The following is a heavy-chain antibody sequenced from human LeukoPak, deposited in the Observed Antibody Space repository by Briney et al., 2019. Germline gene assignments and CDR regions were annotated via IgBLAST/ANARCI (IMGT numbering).Heavy chain of an antibody. CDR2: IYHSGST. CDR3: ASVLPVSGLDH. V-gene: IGHV4-39*01. Sequence: SETLSLTCSVSGASITNKSYYWAWIRQPPGKGLEWIGSIYHSGSTYYNESLKNRVTLSVDTSKNQFSLKLTSLTATDTAIYYCASVLPVSGLDHWGQGTLVTVSS. J-gene: IGHJ4*02. CDR1: GASITNKSYY. D-gene: IGHD3-10*01.